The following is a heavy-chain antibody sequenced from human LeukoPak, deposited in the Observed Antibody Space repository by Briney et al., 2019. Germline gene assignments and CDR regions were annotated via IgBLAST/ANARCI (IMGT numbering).Heavy chain of an antibody. CDR1: GGSFSGYY. CDR3: ARGGVGDY. Sequence: PSETLSLTCAVYGGSFSGYYWSWIRQPPGKGLEWIGEINQSGSTNYNPSLKSRVTISVDTSKNQFSLKLSSVTAADTAAYYCARGGVGDYWGQGTLVTVSS. V-gene: IGHV4-34*01. CDR2: INQSGST. J-gene: IGHJ4*02. D-gene: IGHD1-26*01.